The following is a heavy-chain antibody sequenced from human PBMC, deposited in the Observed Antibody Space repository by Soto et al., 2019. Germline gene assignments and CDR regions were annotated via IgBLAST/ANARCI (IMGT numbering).Heavy chain of an antibody. CDR3: ARRRGAAAGFLDY. CDR2: INHSGST. Sequence: PSETLSLTCAVYGGSFSGYYWSWIRQPPGKGLEWIGEINHSGSTNYNPSLKSRVTISVDTSKNQFSLKLSSVTAADTAVYYCARRRGAAAGFLDYWGQGTLVTVSS. J-gene: IGHJ4*02. V-gene: IGHV4-34*01. CDR1: GGSFSGYY. D-gene: IGHD6-13*01.